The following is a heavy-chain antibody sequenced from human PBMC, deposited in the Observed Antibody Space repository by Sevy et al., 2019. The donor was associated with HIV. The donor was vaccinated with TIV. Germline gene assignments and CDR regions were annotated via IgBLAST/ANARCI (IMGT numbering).Heavy chain of an antibody. Sequence: GGSLRLSCAASGFTFSNHAMSWVRQAPGKGLEWVSSISRSGGSIHYADSVKGRFTISRDNSKNTLYLQMNSLRAEETAVYYCAKVDVVVPVADYGLDVWGQGTTVTVSS. CDR2: ISRSGGSI. V-gene: IGHV3-23*01. CDR3: AKVDVVVPVADYGLDV. D-gene: IGHD2-2*01. CDR1: GFTFSNHA. J-gene: IGHJ6*02.